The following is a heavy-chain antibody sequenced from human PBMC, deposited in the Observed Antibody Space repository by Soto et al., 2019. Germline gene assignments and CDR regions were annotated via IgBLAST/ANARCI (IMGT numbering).Heavy chain of an antibody. D-gene: IGHD3-10*01. CDR2: IIPILGIA. CDR3: AREGFYAAGRYSYGYSPPRHYGLDV. Sequence: ASVKVSCKASGGTFSSYTISWVRQAPGQGLEWMGRIIPILGIANYAQKFQGRVTITADKSTSTAYMELSSLRSEDTAVYYCAREGFYAAGRYSYGYSPPRHYGLDVWGQGTTVTVSS. J-gene: IGHJ6*02. V-gene: IGHV1-69*04. CDR1: GGTFSSYT.